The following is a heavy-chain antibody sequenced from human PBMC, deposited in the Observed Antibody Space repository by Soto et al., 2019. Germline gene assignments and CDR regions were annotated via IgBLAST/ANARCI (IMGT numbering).Heavy chain of an antibody. CDR3: ARDREAHSSSWYGACGAFDY. CDR2: IIPIFGTA. D-gene: IGHD6-13*01. V-gene: IGHV1-69*13. Sequence: SVKVSCKASGGTFSSYAISWVRQAPGQGLEWMGGIIPIFGTAKYTQKIQSRVTITADESTSTAYMELSSLRSEGTAVYYCARDREAHSSSWYGACGAFDYWGQGTLVTVSS. CDR1: GGTFSSYA. J-gene: IGHJ4*02.